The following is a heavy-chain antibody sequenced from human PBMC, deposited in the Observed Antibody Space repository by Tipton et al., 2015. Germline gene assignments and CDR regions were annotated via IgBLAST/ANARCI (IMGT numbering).Heavy chain of an antibody. J-gene: IGHJ4*02. D-gene: IGHD2-15*01. CDR2: ISSSSSTI. Sequence: SLRLSCAASGFTFSAYYMSWIRQAPGKGLEWVSYISSSSSTIYYADSVKGRFTISRDNAKNSLYLQMNSLRDEDTAVYYCARGGYCSGGSCSGDYWGQGTLVTVSS. CDR3: ARGGYCSGGSCSGDY. CDR1: GFTFSAYY. V-gene: IGHV3-11*04.